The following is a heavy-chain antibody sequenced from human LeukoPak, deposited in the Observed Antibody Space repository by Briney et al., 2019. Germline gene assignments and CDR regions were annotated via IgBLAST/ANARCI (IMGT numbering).Heavy chain of an antibody. CDR3: ARGPARGNWFDP. J-gene: IGHJ5*02. V-gene: IGHV1-2*02. CDR1: GYTFTGYY. Sequence: ASVKVSCKASGYTFTGYYMHWVRQAPGQGLEWMGWINPNSGGTNYAQKFQGRVTMTRDTSISTAYMELSRLRSDDTTVYYCARGPARGNWFDPWGQGTLVTVSS. CDR2: INPNSGGT.